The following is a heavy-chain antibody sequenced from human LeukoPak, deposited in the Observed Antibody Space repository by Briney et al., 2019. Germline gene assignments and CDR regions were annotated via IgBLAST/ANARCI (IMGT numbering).Heavy chain of an antibody. D-gene: IGHD6-13*01. Sequence: PSETLSLTCTVSGGSISSYYWSWIRQPPGKGLEWIGEINHSGSTNYNPSLKSRVTISVDTSKNQFSLKLSSVTAADTAVYYCARQRIAAAGRFDPWGQGTLVTVSS. CDR1: GGSISSYY. J-gene: IGHJ5*02. CDR3: ARQRIAAAGRFDP. CDR2: INHSGST. V-gene: IGHV4-34*01.